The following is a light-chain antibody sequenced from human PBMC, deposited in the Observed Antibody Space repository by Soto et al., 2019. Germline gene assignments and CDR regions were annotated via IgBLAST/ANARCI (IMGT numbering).Light chain of an antibody. J-gene: IGKJ1*01. CDR2: GAS. CDR1: QSLSSN. Sequence: EIVMTQSPATLSVSPGERVTLSCRASQSLSSNLAWYQQKPGQAPRLLIYGASTRATDIPARFSGSGSGTEFTLTISSLQSEDFAVYFCQQRSNWPATFGQGTKVDIK. V-gene: IGKV3-15*01. CDR3: QQRSNWPAT.